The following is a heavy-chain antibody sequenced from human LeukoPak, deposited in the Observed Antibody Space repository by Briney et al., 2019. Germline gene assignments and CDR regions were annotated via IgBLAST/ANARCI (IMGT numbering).Heavy chain of an antibody. D-gene: IGHD1-26*01. CDR3: ARVSGSTYYYYYGMDV. Sequence: SETLSLTCTVSGGSISSYYWSWIRQPAGKGLEWIGRIYTSGSTNYNPPLKSRVTMSVDTSKNQFSLKLSSVTAADTAVYYCARVSGSTYYYYYGMDVWGEGTTVTVSS. CDR2: IYTSGST. CDR1: GGSISSYY. J-gene: IGHJ6*04. V-gene: IGHV4-4*07.